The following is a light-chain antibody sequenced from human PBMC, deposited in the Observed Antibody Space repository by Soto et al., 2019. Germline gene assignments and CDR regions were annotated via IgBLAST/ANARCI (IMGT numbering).Light chain of an antibody. J-gene: IGKJ3*01. Sequence: EIVLTQSPATLSLSPGESVTLSCRASQSINNYLAWYQHKPGQAPRLLIYDASHRATGIPARFSGSGSGTDFTLTISSLEPEDFAVYFCHQRSNWPPTFGPGTKVDIK. CDR1: QSINNY. CDR3: HQRSNWPPT. V-gene: IGKV3-11*01. CDR2: DAS.